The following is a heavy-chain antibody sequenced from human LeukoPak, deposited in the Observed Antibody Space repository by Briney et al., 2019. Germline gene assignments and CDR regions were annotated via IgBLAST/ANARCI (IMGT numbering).Heavy chain of an antibody. CDR1: GYTFTSYG. Sequence: ASVKVSCKASGYTFTSYGISWVRQAPGQGLEWMGGISAYNGNTNYAQKVQGRVTMTTDTSTSTAYMELRSLRSDDTAVYYCARGDIYSGSYCFDYWGQGTLVTVSS. V-gene: IGHV1-18*01. D-gene: IGHD1-26*01. CDR2: ISAYNGNT. CDR3: ARGDIYSGSYCFDY. J-gene: IGHJ4*02.